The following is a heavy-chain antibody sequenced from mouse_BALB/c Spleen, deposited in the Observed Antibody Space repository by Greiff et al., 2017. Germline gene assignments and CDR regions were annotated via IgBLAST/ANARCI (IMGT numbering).Heavy chain of an antibody. CDR1: GYTFTSYV. V-gene: IGHV1-14*01. Sequence: EVQLQQSGPELVKPGASVKMSCKASGYTFTSYVMHWVKQKPGQGLEWIGYINPYNDGTKYNEKFKGKATLTSDKSSSTAYMELSSLTSEDSAVYYCARDLYYDYDGGYFDDWGQGTTLTVSS. CDR3: ARDLYYDYDGGYFDD. J-gene: IGHJ2*01. CDR2: INPYNDGT. D-gene: IGHD2-4*01.